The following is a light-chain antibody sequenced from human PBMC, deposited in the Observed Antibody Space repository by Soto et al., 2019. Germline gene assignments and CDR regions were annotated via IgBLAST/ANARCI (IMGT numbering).Light chain of an antibody. Sequence: DVQMTQAPSTLSGSVWETGTISCLAIQTISSGLAWYQQQPGKSPKLLIYKASTLTSGVQSSFSGSGSGTEFPITISRLQPDDFATYYCQHYNSYYEAFGHGNTGDIK. CDR3: QHYNSYYEA. J-gene: IGKJ1*01. CDR1: QTISSG. CDR2: KAS. V-gene: IGKV1-5*03.